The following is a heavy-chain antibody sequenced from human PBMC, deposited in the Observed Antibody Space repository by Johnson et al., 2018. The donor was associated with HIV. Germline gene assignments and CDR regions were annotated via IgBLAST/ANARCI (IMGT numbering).Heavy chain of an antibody. Sequence: VQLVESGGGLVQPGRSLRLSCAASGFTVSRNYMNWVRQAPGKGLECVSVIYSGGSTYYADSVKGRFTISRDNSKNTLYLQMNSLRAEDTAVYYCARVRPNPTVTTRGAAFDIWGQGTMVTVSS. CDR1: GFTVSRNY. CDR2: IYSGGST. CDR3: ARVRPNPTVTTRGAAFDI. V-gene: IGHV3-66*02. J-gene: IGHJ3*02. D-gene: IGHD4-17*01.